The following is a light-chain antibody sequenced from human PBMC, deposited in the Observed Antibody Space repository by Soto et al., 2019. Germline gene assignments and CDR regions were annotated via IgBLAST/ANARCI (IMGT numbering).Light chain of an antibody. CDR3: SSYAGSNNFRV. V-gene: IGLV2-8*01. CDR1: SSDVGGYNY. J-gene: IGLJ2*01. CDR2: EVS. Sequence: QPVLTQPPSASGSPGQSVTISCTGTSSDVGGYNYVSWYQQHPGKAPKLMIYEVSKRPSGVHDRFSGSKSGNTASLTVSGLQAEDEADYYCSSYAGSNNFRVFGGGTKVTVL.